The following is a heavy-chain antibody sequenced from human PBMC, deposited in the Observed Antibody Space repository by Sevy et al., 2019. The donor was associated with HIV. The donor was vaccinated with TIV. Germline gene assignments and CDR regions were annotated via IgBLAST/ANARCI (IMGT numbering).Heavy chain of an antibody. CDR3: ARDGSARRSLNYDYVWGSYRLDNWFDP. D-gene: IGHD3-16*02. V-gene: IGHV3-30*04. CDR2: ISYDGSNK. CDR1: GFTFSSYA. J-gene: IGHJ5*02. Sequence: GGSLRLSCAASGFTFSSYAMHWVRQAPGKGLEWVAVISYDGSNKYYADSVKGRFTTSRDNSKNTLYLQMNSLRAEDKAEYYWARDGSARRSLNYDYVWGSYRLDNWFDPWGQGTLVTVSS.